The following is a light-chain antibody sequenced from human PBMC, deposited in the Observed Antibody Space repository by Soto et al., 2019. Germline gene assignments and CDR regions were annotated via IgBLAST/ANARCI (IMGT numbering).Light chain of an antibody. Sequence: EIVLTQSPGTLSLSPGERATLSCRASQSVSNNYLAWYQQKPGQAPTLLIYGASTRATGIPARFSGSGSGTEFTLTISSLQSEDFAVYYCQQYNNWPPITFGQGTRLEIK. CDR1: QSVSNN. J-gene: IGKJ5*01. CDR3: QQYNNWPPIT. CDR2: GAS. V-gene: IGKV3-15*01.